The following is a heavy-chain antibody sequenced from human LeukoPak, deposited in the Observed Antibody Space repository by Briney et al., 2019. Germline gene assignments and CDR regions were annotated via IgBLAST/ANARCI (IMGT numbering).Heavy chain of an antibody. D-gene: IGHD3-9*01. J-gene: IGHJ3*02. Sequence: GGSLRLSCAASGFTFSSYWMSWVRQAPGKGLEWVANIKQDGSEKYYVDSVKGRFTISRDNAKNSLYLQMNSPRAEDTAVYYCAREGRYFDWLPYDDAFDIWGQGTMVTVSS. CDR2: IKQDGSEK. V-gene: IGHV3-7*01. CDR1: GFTFSSYW. CDR3: AREGRYFDWLPYDDAFDI.